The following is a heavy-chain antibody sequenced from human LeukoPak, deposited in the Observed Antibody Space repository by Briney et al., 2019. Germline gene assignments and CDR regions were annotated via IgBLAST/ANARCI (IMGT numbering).Heavy chain of an antibody. CDR2: IYYSGST. CDR3: ARGILSVAYFDY. Sequence: PSETLSLTCTVSGDSISSSSYYWGWIRQPPGKGLEWIGYIYYSGSTNYNPSLKSRVTISVDTSKNQFSLKLSSVTAADTAVYYCARGILSVAYFDYWGQGTLVTVSS. D-gene: IGHD6-19*01. V-gene: IGHV4-61*05. CDR1: GDSISSSSYY. J-gene: IGHJ4*02.